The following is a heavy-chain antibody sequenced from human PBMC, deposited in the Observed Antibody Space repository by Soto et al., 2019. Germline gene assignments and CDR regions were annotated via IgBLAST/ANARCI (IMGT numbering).Heavy chain of an antibody. J-gene: IGHJ6*02. CDR1: GYTFTSYA. Sequence: GASVKVSCKASGYTFTSYAMHWVRQAPGQRLEWMGWINAGNGNTKYSQKFQGRVTITRDTSASTAYMELSSLRSEDTAVYYCARDPSYYGMDVWGQGTTVRVSS. CDR2: INAGNGNT. V-gene: IGHV1-3*01. CDR3: ARDPSYYGMDV.